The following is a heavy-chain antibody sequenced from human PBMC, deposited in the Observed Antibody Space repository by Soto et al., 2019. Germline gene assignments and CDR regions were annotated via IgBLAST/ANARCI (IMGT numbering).Heavy chain of an antibody. CDR2: IYYSGST. V-gene: IGHV4-59*01. Sequence: SETLSLTCAVSGGSISSYYWSWIRQPPGKGLEWIGYIYYSGSTNYNPSLKSRVTISVDTSKNQFSLKLSSVTATDTAVYYCARQYYDILTGYLMAGMDVWGQGTTVTVSS. J-gene: IGHJ6*02. CDR1: GGSISSYY. CDR3: ARQYYDILTGYLMAGMDV. D-gene: IGHD3-9*01.